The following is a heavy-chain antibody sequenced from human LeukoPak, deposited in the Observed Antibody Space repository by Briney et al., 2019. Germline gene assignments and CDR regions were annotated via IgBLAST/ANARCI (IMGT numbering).Heavy chain of an antibody. V-gene: IGHV3-7*01. D-gene: IGHD3-22*01. J-gene: IGHJ6*03. Sequence: GGSLRLSCAASGFTFSSYWMSWVRQAPGKGLEWVANIKQDGSEKYYVDSVKGRFTISRDNAKNSLYLQMNSLRAEDTAVYYCARARGGVTMISYYYYMDVWGKGTTVTVSS. CDR3: ARARGGVTMISYYYYMDV. CDR1: GFTFSSYW. CDR2: IKQDGSEK.